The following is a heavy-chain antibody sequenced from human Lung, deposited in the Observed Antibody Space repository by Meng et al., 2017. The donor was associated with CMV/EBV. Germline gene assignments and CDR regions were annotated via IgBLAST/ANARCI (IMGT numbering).Heavy chain of an antibody. CDR3: ATGVADFEY. V-gene: IGHV1-8*01. J-gene: IGHJ4*02. CDR1: GYTFTSYD. D-gene: IGHD6-19*01. CDR2: MNPNRGTT. Sequence: QGQLVQTGAEVKRRGASVKVSCKASGYTFTSYDINWVRQGTGQGLEWMGWMNPNRGTTGYAQKFQGRVTMTRNISKGTAYMDLSSLRSEDTAVYYCATGVADFEYWGQGTLVTVAS.